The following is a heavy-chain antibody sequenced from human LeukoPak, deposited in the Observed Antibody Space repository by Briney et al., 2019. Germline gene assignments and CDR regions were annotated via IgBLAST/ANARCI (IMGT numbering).Heavy chain of an antibody. J-gene: IGHJ4*02. Sequence: PGGSLRLSCAASGFTFTSYAMSWVRQAPGKGLEWVSAIIGGGGATYYADSVKGRFTISRDNSKNTLYLQMDSLRAEDTAVYYCAKRRGDGYNYDYFDYWGQGTLVTVSS. D-gene: IGHD5-24*01. V-gene: IGHV3-23*01. CDR1: GFTFTSYA. CDR2: IIGGGGAT. CDR3: AKRRGDGYNYDYFDY.